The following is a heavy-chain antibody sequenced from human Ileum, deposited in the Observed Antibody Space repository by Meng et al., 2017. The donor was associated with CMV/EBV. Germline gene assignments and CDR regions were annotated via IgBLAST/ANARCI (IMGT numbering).Heavy chain of an antibody. J-gene: IGHJ4*02. CDR3: ARGNYGFDY. Sequence: RLACADSGFTFGAYYMTWVRQAPGKGLEWVSYITGSGDIIYYADSVKGRFTISRDNAKSSLYLEINSLRAEDTAVYYCARGNYGFDYWGQGTLVTVSS. CDR2: ITGSGDII. D-gene: IGHD4-17*01. CDR1: GFTFGAYY. V-gene: IGHV3-11*01.